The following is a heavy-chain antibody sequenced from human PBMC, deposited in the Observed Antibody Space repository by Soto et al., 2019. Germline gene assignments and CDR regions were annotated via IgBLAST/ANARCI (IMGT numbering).Heavy chain of an antibody. J-gene: IGHJ4*02. D-gene: IGHD5-12*01. V-gene: IGHV3-7*01. Sequence: GGSLRLSCAASGFTFSSYWMSWVRQAPGKGLEWVANIKQDGSEKYYVDSVKGRFTISRDNAKNSLYLQMNSLRAEDTAVYYCARDRHGRWLHSLADVWGQGTLVTVSS. CDR2: IKQDGSEK. CDR1: GFTFSSYW. CDR3: ARDRHGRWLHSLADV.